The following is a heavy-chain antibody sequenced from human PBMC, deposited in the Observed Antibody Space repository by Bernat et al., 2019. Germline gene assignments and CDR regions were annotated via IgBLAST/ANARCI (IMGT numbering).Heavy chain of an antibody. V-gene: IGHV3-30-3*01. CDR2: ISYDGSNK. CDR1: GFTFSSYA. Sequence: QVQLVESGGGVVQPGRSLRLSCAASGFTFSSYAMHWARQAPGKGLEWVAVISYDGSNKYYADSVKGRFTISRDNSNNTLYLQMNSLRAEDTAVYYCANKGSSSGWFCWGQGTLVTVSS. CDR3: ANKGSSSGWFC. D-gene: IGHD6-19*01. J-gene: IGHJ4*02.